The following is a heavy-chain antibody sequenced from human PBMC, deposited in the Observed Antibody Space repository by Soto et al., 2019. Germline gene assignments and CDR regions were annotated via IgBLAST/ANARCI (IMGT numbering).Heavy chain of an antibody. V-gene: IGHV3-30*18. Sequence: VQLLESGGGLIKPGGSLRLSCAASGFTFSYGIHWLRQAPGKGRVWVAYISYDLSNKFYGDYVKGRFTISRDNSKNTQFLQMSSLRAEDTAVYYCAKLVIGYCSGNTCYDYWCQGTLVAVSS. J-gene: IGHJ4*02. CDR1: GFTFSYG. CDR2: ISYDLSNK. CDR3: AKLVIGYCSGNTCYDY. D-gene: IGHD2-15*01.